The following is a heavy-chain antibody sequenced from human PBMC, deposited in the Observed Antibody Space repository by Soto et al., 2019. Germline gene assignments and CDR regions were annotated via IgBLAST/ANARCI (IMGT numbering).Heavy chain of an antibody. CDR2: ISPYNGNT. D-gene: IGHD4-17*01. Sequence: ATVKVSCKASGYTFTNFGINWVRQAPGLGLEWVGWISPYNGNTQTVEKLQGRVTMTTDTSTSTAYMELRSLRSDDTAVYYCERGRDYADFYFDYWGRGTLVTVSS. CDR1: GYTFTNFG. CDR3: ERGRDYADFYFDY. J-gene: IGHJ4*02. V-gene: IGHV1-18*01.